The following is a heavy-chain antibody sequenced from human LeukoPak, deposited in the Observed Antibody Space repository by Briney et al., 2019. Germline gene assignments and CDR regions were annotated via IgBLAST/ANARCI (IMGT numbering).Heavy chain of an antibody. CDR2: IYYSGST. V-gene: IGHV4-31*03. D-gene: IGHD2-2*01. CDR1: GGSISSGGYY. J-gene: IGHJ6*02. Sequence: SQTLSLTCTVSGGSISSGGYYWSWIRQHPGKGLEWIGYIYYSGSTYYNPSLKSRVTISVDASKNQFSLKLSSVTAADTAVYYCARGVVVPAAFYYYYGMDVWGQGTTVTVSS. CDR3: ARGVVVPAAFYYYYGMDV.